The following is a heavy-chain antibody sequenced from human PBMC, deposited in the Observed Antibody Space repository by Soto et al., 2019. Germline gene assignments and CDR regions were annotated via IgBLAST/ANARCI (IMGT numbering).Heavy chain of an antibody. D-gene: IGHD4-17*01. CDR1: GGSISSYY. CDR2: IYYSGST. CDR3: ARDAGEYGSLYFQH. Sequence: SETLSLTCTVSGGSISSYYWSWIRQPPGKGLEWIGYIYYSGSTYYNPSLKSRVTISVDTSKNQFSLKLSSVTAADTAVYYCARDAGEYGSLYFQHWGQGNLVTFSS. J-gene: IGHJ1*01. V-gene: IGHV4-59*12.